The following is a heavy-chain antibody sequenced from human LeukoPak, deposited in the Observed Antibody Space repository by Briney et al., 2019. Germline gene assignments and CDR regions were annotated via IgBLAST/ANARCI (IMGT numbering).Heavy chain of an antibody. D-gene: IGHD3-10*01. CDR3: ARDTMVRGVILTHGFDP. Sequence: ASVKVSRKASGYTFTSYGISWVRQAPGQGLEWMGWISAYNGNTNYAQKLQGRVTMTTDTSTSTAYMELRSLRSDDTAVYYCARDTMVRGVILTHGFDPWGQGTLVTVSS. CDR2: ISAYNGNT. V-gene: IGHV1-18*01. J-gene: IGHJ5*02. CDR1: GYTFTSYG.